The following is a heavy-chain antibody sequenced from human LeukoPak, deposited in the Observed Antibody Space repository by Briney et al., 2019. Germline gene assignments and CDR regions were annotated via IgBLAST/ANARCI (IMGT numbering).Heavy chain of an antibody. V-gene: IGHV3-48*04. Sequence: GGSLRLSCAASGFTFSSYSMNWVRQAPGKGLEWVSYISSSSSTIYYADSVKGRFTISRDNAKNSLYLQMNSLRAEDTAVYYCARVWDYGPNDYWGQGTLVTVSS. CDR1: GFTFSSYS. D-gene: IGHD4/OR15-4a*01. CDR3: ARVWDYGPNDY. J-gene: IGHJ4*02. CDR2: ISSSSSTI.